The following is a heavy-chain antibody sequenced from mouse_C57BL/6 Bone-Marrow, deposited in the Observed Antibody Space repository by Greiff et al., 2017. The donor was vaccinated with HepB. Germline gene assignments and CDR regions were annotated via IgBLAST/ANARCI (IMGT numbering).Heavy chain of an antibody. V-gene: IGHV5-4*01. CDR2: ISDGGSYT. CDR1: GFTFSSYA. J-gene: IGHJ4*01. D-gene: IGHD1-1*01. Sequence: EVQVVESGGGLVKPGGSLKLSCAASGFTFSSYAMSWVRQTPEKRLEWVATISDGGSYTYYPDNVKGRFTISRDNAKNNLYLQMSHLKSEDTAMYYCARDYYGSSYAGNYAMDYWGQGTSVTVSS. CDR3: ARDYYGSSYAGNYAMDY.